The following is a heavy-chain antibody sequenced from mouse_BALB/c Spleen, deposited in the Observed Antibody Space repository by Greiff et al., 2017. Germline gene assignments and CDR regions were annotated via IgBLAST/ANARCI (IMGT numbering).Heavy chain of an antibody. CDR2: IDPSDSYT. CDR3: TREDSLCAY. Sequence: VKLQQPGAELVKPGASVKMSCKASGYTFTSYWMHWVKQRPGQGLEWIGVIDPSDSYTSYNQKFKGKATLTVDTSSSTAYMQLSSLTSEDSAVYYCTREDSLCAYWGQGTLVTVSA. V-gene: IGHV1S127*01. J-gene: IGHJ3*01. CDR1: GYTFTSYW.